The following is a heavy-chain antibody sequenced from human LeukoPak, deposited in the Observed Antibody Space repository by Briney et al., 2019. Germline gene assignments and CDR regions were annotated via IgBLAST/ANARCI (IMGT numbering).Heavy chain of an antibody. J-gene: IGHJ4*02. CDR3: AREVYSSSWYSGY. Sequence: PGGSLRPSCAASGFTFSSYWMHWVRQAPGKGLVWVSRINTDGSSTSYADSVKGRFTISRDNANNTLYLQMNSLRAEDTAVYYCAREVYSSSWYSGYWGQGTLVTVSS. D-gene: IGHD6-13*01. V-gene: IGHV3-74*01. CDR1: GFTFSSYW. CDR2: INTDGSST.